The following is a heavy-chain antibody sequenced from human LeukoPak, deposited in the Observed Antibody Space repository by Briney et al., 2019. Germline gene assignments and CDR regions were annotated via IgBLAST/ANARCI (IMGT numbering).Heavy chain of an antibody. Sequence: SETLSLTCTVSGGSISSSSYYWGWIRQPPGKGLVWIGTIYYSGTTNYNPSLKSRVTISVDMSKTQFSLKLSSVTAADTAVYYCARDYFGSGTYHTYYFDFWGQGTLVTVSS. CDR1: GGSISSSSYY. J-gene: IGHJ4*02. D-gene: IGHD3-10*01. CDR3: ARDYFGSGTYHTYYFDF. CDR2: IYYSGTT. V-gene: IGHV4-39*07.